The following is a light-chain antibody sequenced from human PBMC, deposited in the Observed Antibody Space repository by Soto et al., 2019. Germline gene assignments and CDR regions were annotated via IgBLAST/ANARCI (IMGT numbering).Light chain of an antibody. Sequence: IQMTRSPSTLSASVGDIVSITCLSSQSLSRWLAWYQHKPGKAPKLLIYDASSLESGVPSRFSGSASGTEFTLSITPLQPDDFETYYCQQYDSDPSTFGQGTKVDIK. CDR2: DAS. V-gene: IGKV1-5*01. CDR1: QSLSRW. J-gene: IGKJ1*01. CDR3: QQYDSDPST.